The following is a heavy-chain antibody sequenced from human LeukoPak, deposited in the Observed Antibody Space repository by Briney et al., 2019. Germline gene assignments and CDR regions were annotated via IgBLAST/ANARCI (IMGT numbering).Heavy chain of an antibody. CDR3: ARAYYYYMDV. V-gene: IGHV4-34*01. CDR1: GGSFSDYY. CDR2: INDSGST. Sequence: SETLSLTCAVYGGSFSDYYRSWIRQPPGKGLEWIGEINDSGSTYYNPSLRSRVTMSIDTSKNQFSLKLTSVTAADTAVYYCARAYYYYMDVWGKGTTVTVFS. J-gene: IGHJ6*03.